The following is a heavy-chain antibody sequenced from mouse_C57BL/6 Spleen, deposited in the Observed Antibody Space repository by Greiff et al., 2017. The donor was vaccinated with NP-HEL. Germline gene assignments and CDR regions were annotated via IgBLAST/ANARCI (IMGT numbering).Heavy chain of an antibody. J-gene: IGHJ2*01. CDR2: IDPANGNT. CDR1: GFNIKNTY. CDR3: ARGHYGSSYGY. Sequence: VQLKESVAELVRPGASVKLSCTASGFNIKNTYMHWVKQRPEQGLEWIGMIDPANGNTKYAPKFKSKATLTVDTSSSTAYMQLSSLTSEDSAVYYCARGHYGSSYGYWGQGTTLTVSS. D-gene: IGHD1-1*01. V-gene: IGHV14-3*01.